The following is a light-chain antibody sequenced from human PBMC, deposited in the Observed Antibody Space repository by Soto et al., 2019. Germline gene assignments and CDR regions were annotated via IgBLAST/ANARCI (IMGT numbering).Light chain of an antibody. Sequence: QSLLTQPPSVSAAPGQKVTISCSGSSSNIENNYVSWYQQLPGTAPKLLIHDNNKRPSGIPDRFSGSKSGTSATLGITGLQTGDEADYYCGTWDSSLSAVVFGGGTKLTVL. CDR1: SSNIENNY. CDR2: DNN. CDR3: GTWDSSLSAVV. V-gene: IGLV1-51*01. J-gene: IGLJ2*01.